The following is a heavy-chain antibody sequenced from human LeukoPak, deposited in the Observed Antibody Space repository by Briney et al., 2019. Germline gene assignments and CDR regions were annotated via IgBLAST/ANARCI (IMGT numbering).Heavy chain of an antibody. Sequence: GGSLRLSCAASGFTFSNAWMSWVRQAPGKGLEWVGRIKRKTDGGTTDYAAPVKGRFTISRDDSENTLYLQMNSLKTEDTAVYFCARDFAHYYDSSGYDRWGQGTLVTVSS. J-gene: IGHJ4*02. D-gene: IGHD3-22*01. CDR2: IKRKTDGGTT. CDR1: GFTFSNAW. V-gene: IGHV3-15*01. CDR3: ARDFAHYYDSSGYDR.